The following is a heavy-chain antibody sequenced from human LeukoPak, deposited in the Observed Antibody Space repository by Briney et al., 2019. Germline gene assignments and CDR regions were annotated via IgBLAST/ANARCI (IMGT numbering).Heavy chain of an antibody. CDR3: ARLLTYYDFWSGYYRDIGWFDP. CDR1: SGSISSSSYY. D-gene: IGHD3-3*01. Sequence: SETLSLTCTVSSGSISSSSYYWGWIRQPPGKGLEWIGSIYYSGSTYYNPSLKSRVTISVDTSKNQSSPKLSSVTAADTAVYYCARLLTYYDFWSGYYRDIGWFDPWGHGTLVTVSS. CDR2: IYYSGST. V-gene: IGHV4-39*07. J-gene: IGHJ5*02.